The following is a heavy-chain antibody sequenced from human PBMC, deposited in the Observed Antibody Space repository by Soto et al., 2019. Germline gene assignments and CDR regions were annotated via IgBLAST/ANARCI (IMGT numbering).Heavy chain of an antibody. Sequence: GGSLRLSCAASGFTFSSYAMSWVRQAPGKGLEWVSAISGSGGSKYYADSVKGRFTISRDNSKNKLYLQMNSLRAEDTAVYYCAKDPNYYDSSGYVDYWGQGTLVTVSS. D-gene: IGHD3-22*01. CDR3: AKDPNYYDSSGYVDY. CDR2: ISGSGGSK. CDR1: GFTFSSYA. V-gene: IGHV3-23*01. J-gene: IGHJ4*02.